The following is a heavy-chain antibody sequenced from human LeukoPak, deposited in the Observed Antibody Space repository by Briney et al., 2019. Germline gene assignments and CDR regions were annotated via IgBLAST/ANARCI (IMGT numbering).Heavy chain of an antibody. J-gene: IGHJ4*02. CDR3: ARLRTGEAGFDY. V-gene: IGHV4-59*01. Sequence: SETLSLTCTVSGGSISSYYRSWIRQPPGKGLEWIGYIYYSGSTNYNPSLKSRVTISVDTSKNQFSLKLSSVTAADTAVYYCARLRTGEAGFDYWGQGTLVTVSS. D-gene: IGHD7-27*01. CDR1: GGSISSYY. CDR2: IYYSGST.